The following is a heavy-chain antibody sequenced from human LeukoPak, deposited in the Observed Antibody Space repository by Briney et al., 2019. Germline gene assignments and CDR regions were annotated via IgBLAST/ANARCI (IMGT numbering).Heavy chain of an antibody. V-gene: IGHV1-2*02. CDR3: ARLIIEYCSGGSCYHALFDY. J-gene: IGHJ4*02. D-gene: IGHD2-15*01. CDR1: GYTFIGYY. Sequence: ASVKVSCKASGYTFIGYYMHWVRQAPGQGLEWMGWINPNSGGTNYAQKFQGRVTMTRDTSISTAYMELSRLRSDDTAVYYCARLIIEYCSGGSCYHALFDYWGQGTLVTVSS. CDR2: INPNSGGT.